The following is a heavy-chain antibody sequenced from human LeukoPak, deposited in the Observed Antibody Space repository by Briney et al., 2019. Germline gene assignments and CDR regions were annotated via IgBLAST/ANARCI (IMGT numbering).Heavy chain of an antibody. CDR2: ISAYNGNT. J-gene: IGHJ5*02. CDR1: GYTFTGYY. Sequence: ASVKVSCKASGYTFTGYYMHWGRQAPGQRLEGMGWISAYNGNTNYAQKLQGRVTMTTDTSTSTAYMELRSLRSDDTAVYYCARGGIYYQKDPWGQGTLVTVSS. CDR3: ARGGIYYQKDP. V-gene: IGHV1-18*04. D-gene: IGHD1-26*01.